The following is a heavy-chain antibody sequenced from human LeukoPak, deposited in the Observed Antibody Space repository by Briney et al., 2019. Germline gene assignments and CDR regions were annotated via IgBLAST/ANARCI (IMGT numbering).Heavy chain of an antibody. CDR2: ISYDGSNK. J-gene: IGHJ4*02. Sequence: GGSLRLSCAASGFTFSSYAMHWVRQAPGKGLEWVAVISYDGSNKYYADSVKGRFTISRGNSKNTLYLQMNSLRAEDTAVYYCARDSDYYDSSGSLDYWGQGTLVTVSS. V-gene: IGHV3-30*04. D-gene: IGHD3-22*01. CDR3: ARDSDYYDSSGSLDY. CDR1: GFTFSSYA.